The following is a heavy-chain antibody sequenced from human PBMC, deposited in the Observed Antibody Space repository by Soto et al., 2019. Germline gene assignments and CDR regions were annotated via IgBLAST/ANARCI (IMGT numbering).Heavy chain of an antibody. Sequence: SETLSLTCAVYGGSFSGYYWSWIRQPPGKGLEWIGEMNHGGTTNYNPSLKSRVALSVDTSKNQFSLKLNSVTAADTAVYYCARASEGPYGMDVWGQGTTVTVSS. CDR1: GGSFSGYY. CDR2: MNHGGTT. J-gene: IGHJ6*02. V-gene: IGHV4-34*01. CDR3: ARASEGPYGMDV.